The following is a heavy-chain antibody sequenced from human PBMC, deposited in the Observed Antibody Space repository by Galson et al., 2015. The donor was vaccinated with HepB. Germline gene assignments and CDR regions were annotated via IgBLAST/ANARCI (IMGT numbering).Heavy chain of an antibody. V-gene: IGHV4-59*01. D-gene: IGHD2-2*01. CDR3: ARSGTSTSWLYYYYGMDV. J-gene: IGHJ6*02. CDR2: IYYSGST. CDR1: GFTFSSYA. Sequence: LRLSCAASGFTFSSYAMSWTRQPPGKGLEWIGYIYYSGSTNYNPSLKSRVTMSLDISKNQFSLKLSSVTAADTAVYYCARSGTSTSWLYYYYGMDVWGQGTTVTVSS.